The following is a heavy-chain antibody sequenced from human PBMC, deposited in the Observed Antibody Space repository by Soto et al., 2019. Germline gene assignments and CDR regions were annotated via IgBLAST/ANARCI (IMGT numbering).Heavy chain of an antibody. Sequence: AASLKVSCKASAGTFSSYAISWVRQAPGQGLEWMGGIIPIFGTANYAQKFQGRVTITADESTSTAYMELSSLRSEDTAVYYCATYYYCSSTSCYVSGPYYYGMDVWGQGTTVTVSS. CDR3: ATYYYCSSTSCYVSGPYYYGMDV. CDR1: AGTFSSYA. CDR2: IIPIFGTA. J-gene: IGHJ6*02. D-gene: IGHD2-2*01. V-gene: IGHV1-69*13.